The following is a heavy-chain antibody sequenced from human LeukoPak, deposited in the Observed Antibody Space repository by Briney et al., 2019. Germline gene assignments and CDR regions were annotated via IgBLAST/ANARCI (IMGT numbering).Heavy chain of an antibody. D-gene: IGHD6-13*01. CDR3: AKDWPSEWQQLPDYDAVDI. J-gene: IGHJ3*02. CDR2: ISSSSSYI. CDR1: GFTFSSYS. Sequence: GGSLRLSCAASGFTFSSYSMKWVRQAPGKGLEWVSSISSSSSYIYYADSVKGRFTISRDNSKNTLFLQINSLRAEDTAVYYCAKDWPSEWQQLPDYDAVDIWGQGTMVTVSS. V-gene: IGHV3-21*04.